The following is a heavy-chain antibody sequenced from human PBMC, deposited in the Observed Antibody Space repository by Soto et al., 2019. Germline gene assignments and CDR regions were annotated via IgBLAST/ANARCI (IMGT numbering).Heavy chain of an antibody. CDR3: AKDVGSNDYYFYGMDV. CDR1: GVSFSSYG. J-gene: IGHJ6*02. Sequence: GGSVRGSCTASGVSFSSYGMHWVRQAPGKGLEWVAVISYDGSKKYDIDSVKGRFTISRDNSKKTLYLQMNSLRVDDTAVYYCAKDVGSNDYYFYGMDVWGQGTTVTVSS. V-gene: IGHV3-30*18. CDR2: ISYDGSKK. D-gene: IGHD1-26*01.